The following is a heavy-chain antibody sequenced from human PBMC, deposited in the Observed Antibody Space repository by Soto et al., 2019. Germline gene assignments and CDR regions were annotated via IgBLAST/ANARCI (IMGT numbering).Heavy chain of an antibody. CDR3: AHSRYSRSSFDY. D-gene: IGHD6-6*01. V-gene: IGHV2-5*02. CDR1: GFSLSTSDVG. CDR2: IYWDDDK. J-gene: IGHJ4*02. Sequence: SGPTLVNPTHPLTLTCTFSGFSLSTSDVGVGWIRQPPGKALEWLALIYWDDDKRYSPSLKSRLTITKDTSKNQVVLTMTNMDPVDTATFYCAHSRYSRSSFDYWGQGALVTVSS.